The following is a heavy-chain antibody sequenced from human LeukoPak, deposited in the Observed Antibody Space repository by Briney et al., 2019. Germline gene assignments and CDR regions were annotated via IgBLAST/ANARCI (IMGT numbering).Heavy chain of an antibody. CDR2: VIPLFDIT. V-gene: IGHV1-69*04. D-gene: IGHD3-10*01. CDR3: AKDRKEHKYNSGTFSDGMDV. Sequence: GSSVKVSCKTSGGTFNSYALNWVRQAPGQGLEWVGRVIPLFDITYYARKFKDRVTITADKSTGTAYMEVRSLGSEDTAVYYCAKDRKEHKYNSGTFSDGMDVWGQGTTVTVSS. J-gene: IGHJ6*02. CDR1: GGTFNSYA.